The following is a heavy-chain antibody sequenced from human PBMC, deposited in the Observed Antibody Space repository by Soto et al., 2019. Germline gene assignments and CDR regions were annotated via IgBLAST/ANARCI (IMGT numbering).Heavy chain of an antibody. CDR1: GYTFSSFE. D-gene: IGHD2-8*01. CDR3: ARWVSATDFNS. V-gene: IGHV1-8*01. J-gene: IGHJ4*02. CDR2: MNPNNGDT. Sequence: QVRLVQSGAEVKKRGASVKVSCKASGYTFSSFEIHWVRQAAGQGLEWMGWMNPNNGDTGHAQKFQGRVTMTRNTSISTAVMELRSLRSEDTAMFYCARWVSATDFNSWGQGTLVTVSS.